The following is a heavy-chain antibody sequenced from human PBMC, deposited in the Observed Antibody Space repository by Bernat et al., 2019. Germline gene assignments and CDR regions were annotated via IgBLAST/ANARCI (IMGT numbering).Heavy chain of an antibody. J-gene: IGHJ6*02. CDR2: ISYDGSNK. CDR1: GFTFSSYG. V-gene: IGHV3-30*18. D-gene: IGHD4-23*01. Sequence: QVQLVESGGGVVQPGRSLRLSCAASGFTFSSYGMHWVRQAPGKGLEWVALISYDGSNKYYADSVKGRFTISKDSSKNTLCLQMNSLRAEDTAVYYCAKDPHDYGGKGGMDVRGQGTTVTVSS. CDR3: AKDPHDYGGKGGMDV.